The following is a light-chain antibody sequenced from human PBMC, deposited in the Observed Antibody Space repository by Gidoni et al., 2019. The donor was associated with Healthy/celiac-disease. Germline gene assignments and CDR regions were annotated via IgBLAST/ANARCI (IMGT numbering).Light chain of an antibody. V-gene: IGKV3-11*01. CDR2: DAS. CDR3: QQRSNWPPT. CDR1: QSVRSY. J-gene: IGKJ1*01. Sequence: EIVLTQSPATLSLSPGESATLSCRARQSVRSYLAWYQQKPGQAPRLLIYDASNRATGIPARFSGSGSGTDFTLTISSLEPEAFAVYYCQQRSNWPPTFGQGTKVEIK.